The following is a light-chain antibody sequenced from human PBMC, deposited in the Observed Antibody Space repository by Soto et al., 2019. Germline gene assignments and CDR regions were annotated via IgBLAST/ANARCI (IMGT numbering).Light chain of an antibody. Sequence: DIQMTQSPSILSSSVGDRVTITCRASQSIGSWLAWYQQKPGEAPNLLIYKASTLQSRVPSRCSGSGSGSEFTLTSPDRQPYDFSTYYCQQYNTYWTFGQGTKVEIK. CDR1: QSIGSW. CDR2: KAS. CDR3: QQYNTYWT. J-gene: IGKJ1*01. V-gene: IGKV1-5*03.